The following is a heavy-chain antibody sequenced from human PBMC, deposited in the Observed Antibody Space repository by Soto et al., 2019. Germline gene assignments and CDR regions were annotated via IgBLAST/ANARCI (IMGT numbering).Heavy chain of an antibody. D-gene: IGHD1-26*01. J-gene: IGHJ3*02. CDR1: GFTFSNYW. Sequence: GGSLRLSCAASGFTFSNYWMHWVRQAPGKGLVWVSRSNGDGSNTNYADLVKGRFTISRDNAKNTLYLQMNGLRAEDTAVYYCARGGTYSSDAFDIWGQGTMVTLSS. CDR2: SNGDGSNT. CDR3: ARGGTYSSDAFDI. V-gene: IGHV3-74*01.